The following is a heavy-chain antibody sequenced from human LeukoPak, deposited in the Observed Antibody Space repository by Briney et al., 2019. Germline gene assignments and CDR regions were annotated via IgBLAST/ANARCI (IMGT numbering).Heavy chain of an antibody. CDR2: IYYSGST. CDR3: ARARQAAVSPFDY. V-gene: IGHV4-59*01. J-gene: IGHJ4*02. Sequence: SETLSLTCTVSGGSISSYYWSWLRQPPGKGLEWIGYIYYSGSTNYNPSLKSRVTISVDTSKNQFSLKLSSVTAADTAVYYCARARQAAVSPFDYWGQGTLVTVSS. CDR1: GGSISSYY.